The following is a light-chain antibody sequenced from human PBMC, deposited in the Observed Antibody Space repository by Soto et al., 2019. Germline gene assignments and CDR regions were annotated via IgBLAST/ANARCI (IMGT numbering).Light chain of an antibody. Sequence: DIVVTQSPLTLPVTPGETASISCRSSQSLLHSNGYNYLDWYLQKPGQSPQLLIYLGSNRASGVPYRFSGSGSGTDFTLKISRVEAEDVGVYYCVQALQSPPWTFGQGTKVDIK. CDR2: LGS. CDR3: VQALQSPPWT. CDR1: QSLLHSNGYNY. J-gene: IGKJ1*01. V-gene: IGKV2-28*01.